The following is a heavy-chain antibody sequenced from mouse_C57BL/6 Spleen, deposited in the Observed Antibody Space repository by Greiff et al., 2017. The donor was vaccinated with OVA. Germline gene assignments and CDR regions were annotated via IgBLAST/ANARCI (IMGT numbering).Heavy chain of an antibody. CDR3: APTLGRDWYFDV. V-gene: IGHV1-53*01. D-gene: IGHD4-1*01. Sequence: QVQLKQPGTELVKPGASVKLSCKASGYTFTSYWMHWVKQRPGQGLEWIGNINPSNGGTNYNEKFKSKATLTVDKSSSTAYMQLSSLTSEDSAVYYCAPTLGRDWYFDVWGTGTTVTVSS. CDR2: INPSNGGT. CDR1: GYTFTSYW. J-gene: IGHJ1*03.